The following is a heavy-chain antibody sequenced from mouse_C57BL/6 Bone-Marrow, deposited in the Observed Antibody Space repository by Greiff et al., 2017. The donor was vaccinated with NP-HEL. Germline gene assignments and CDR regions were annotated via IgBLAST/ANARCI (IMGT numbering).Heavy chain of an antibody. CDR2: INYDGSST. V-gene: IGHV5-16*01. Sequence: DVKLVESEGGLVQPGSSMKLSCTASGFTFSDYYMAWVSQVPEKGLEWVANINYDGSSTYYLDSLKSRFIISRDNAKNILYLQMSSLKSEDTATYYCAREGGLRRRTYAMDYWGQGTSVTVSS. D-gene: IGHD2-4*01. CDR3: AREGGLRRRTYAMDY. CDR1: GFTFSDYY. J-gene: IGHJ4*01.